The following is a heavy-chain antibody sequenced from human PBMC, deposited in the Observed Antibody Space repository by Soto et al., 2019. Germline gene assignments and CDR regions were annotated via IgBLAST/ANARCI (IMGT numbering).Heavy chain of an antibody. CDR3: ARLVPTTIHDS. J-gene: IGHJ4*02. D-gene: IGHD1-26*01. CDR1: GYSISSTNW. V-gene: IGHV4-28*01. Sequence: PSETLSLTCAVSGYSISSTNWWGWIRQPPGRGLEWIGYIYYSGTTYYTPSLKSRVTMSVDSSKNQFSLKLSSVTAVDTAVYYCARLVPTTIHDSWGQGXLVTVSS. CDR2: IYYSGTT.